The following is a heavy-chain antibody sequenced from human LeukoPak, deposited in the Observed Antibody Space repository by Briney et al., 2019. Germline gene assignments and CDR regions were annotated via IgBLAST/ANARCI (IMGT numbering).Heavy chain of an antibody. CDR3: ARVGLGFDY. CDR1: GFTFSSYS. D-gene: IGHD3-16*01. CDR2: ISSSSSTI. J-gene: IGHJ4*02. Sequence: GGSLRLSCAASGFTFSSYSMNWVRQAPGKGLEWVSYISSSSSTIYYADSVKGRFTISRDNAKNSLYLQMNSLRAEDTAVYYCARVGLGFDYWGQGTLVTVSS. V-gene: IGHV3-48*01.